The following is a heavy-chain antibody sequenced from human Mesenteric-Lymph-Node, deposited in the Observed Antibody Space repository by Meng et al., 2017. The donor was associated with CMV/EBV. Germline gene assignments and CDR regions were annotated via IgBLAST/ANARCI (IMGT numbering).Heavy chain of an antibody. J-gene: IGHJ3*02. CDR3: ARPNWYDGRKGAFNI. CDR1: GYSFTNYW. CDR2: INPADSDA. Sequence: GESLKISCKGSGYSFTNYWIGWVRQMSGKGLEWMGTINPADSDARYSPSFQGQVTISADKSINTAYLQWSSLEASDTAMYYCARPNWYDGRKGAFNIWGQGTMVTVSS. V-gene: IGHV5-51*01. D-gene: IGHD1-1*01.